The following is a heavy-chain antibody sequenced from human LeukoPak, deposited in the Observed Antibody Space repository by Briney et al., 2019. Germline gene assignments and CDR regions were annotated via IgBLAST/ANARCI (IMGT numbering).Heavy chain of an antibody. CDR2: FSGSGGTT. CDR3: AKGRVSSNGWTFNDY. Sequence: GGSLRLPCAASGFTFSSYGMSWVRQAPGKGLEWVSSFSGSGGTTYYADSVKGRFTISRDNSKNTLYLQMNSLRAEDTAVYYCAKGRVSSNGWTFNDYWGQGTLVTVSS. CDR1: GFTFSSYG. V-gene: IGHV3-23*01. J-gene: IGHJ4*02. D-gene: IGHD3-22*01.